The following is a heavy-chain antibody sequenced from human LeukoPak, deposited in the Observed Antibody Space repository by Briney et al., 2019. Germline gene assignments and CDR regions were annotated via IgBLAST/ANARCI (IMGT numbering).Heavy chain of an antibody. CDR2: ISGSGGST. CDR3: AKIRDYSNCLDY. V-gene: IGHV3-23*01. CDR1: GFTFSSYA. Sequence: GGSLRLSCAASGFTFSSYAMSWVRQAPGKGLEWVSAISGSGGSTYYADSVKGRFTISRDNSKNTLYLQMNSLRAEDTAAYYCAKIRDYSNCLDYWDQGTLVTVSS. D-gene: IGHD4-11*01. J-gene: IGHJ4*02.